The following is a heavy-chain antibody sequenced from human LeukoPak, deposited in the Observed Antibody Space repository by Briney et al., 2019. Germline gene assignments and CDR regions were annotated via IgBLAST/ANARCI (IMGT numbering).Heavy chain of an antibody. CDR3: ARGLEMATTDFDY. CDR1: GGSISSYY. Sequence: SETLSLTCTVSGGSISSYYWSWIRQPPGKGLEWIGYIYYSGSTNYNPSLKSRVTISVDTSKNQFSLKLSSVTAADTAVYYCARGLEMATTDFDYWGQGALVTVSS. V-gene: IGHV4-59*01. D-gene: IGHD5-24*01. J-gene: IGHJ4*02. CDR2: IYYSGST.